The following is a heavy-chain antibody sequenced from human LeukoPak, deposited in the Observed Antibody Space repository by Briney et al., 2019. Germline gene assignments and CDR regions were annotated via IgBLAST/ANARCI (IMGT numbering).Heavy chain of an antibody. CDR1: GFTFSSYG. CDR2: ISGSGGST. V-gene: IGHV3-23*01. D-gene: IGHD2-2*01. Sequence: GGSLRLSCAVSGFTFSSYGMSWVRQAPGKGLEWVSSISGSGGSTYYADSVKGRFTISRDNSKNTLYLQMNSLRAEDTAVYYCATAHLVVPGAMDMVFDYWGQGTLVTVSS. J-gene: IGHJ4*02. CDR3: ATAHLVVPGAMDMVFDY.